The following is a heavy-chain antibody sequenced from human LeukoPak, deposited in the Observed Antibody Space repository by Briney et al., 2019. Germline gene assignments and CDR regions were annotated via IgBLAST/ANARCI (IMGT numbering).Heavy chain of an antibody. Sequence: SETLSLTCTVYGGSFTDYYWGWIRQPPGKGLEWIGSIYYSRSTYYNPSLKSRVTISVDTSKNQFSLKLSSVTAADTAVYYCARVPTVTFFDYWGQGTLVTVSS. J-gene: IGHJ4*02. D-gene: IGHD4-17*01. V-gene: IGHV4-39*01. CDR3: ARVPTVTFFDY. CDR2: IYYSRST. CDR1: GGSFTDYY.